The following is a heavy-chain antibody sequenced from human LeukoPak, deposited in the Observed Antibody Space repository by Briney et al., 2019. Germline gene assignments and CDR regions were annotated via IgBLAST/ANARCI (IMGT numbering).Heavy chain of an antibody. D-gene: IGHD4/OR15-4a*01. V-gene: IGHV3-23*01. CDR2: ISGSGGST. Sequence: GGSLRLSCAASGFTFSSYAMSWVRQAPGKGLEWVSAISGSGGSTYYADSVKGRFTISRDNAKNSLYLQMNSLRDEDTAVYSCVRGMGAIDYWGQGTLVTVSS. CDR1: GFTFSSYA. J-gene: IGHJ4*02. CDR3: VRGMGAIDY.